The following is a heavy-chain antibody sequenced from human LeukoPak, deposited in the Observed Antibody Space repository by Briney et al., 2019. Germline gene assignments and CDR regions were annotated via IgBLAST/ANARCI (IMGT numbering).Heavy chain of an antibody. V-gene: IGHV1-24*01. D-gene: IGHD3-10*01. CDR1: GYTLTELS. CDR2: FDPEDDET. Sequence: ASVKVSCKVSGYTLTELSMHWLRQAPGKGLEWIGGFDPEDDETIYAQKFQGRVTMTEDTSTDTAYMELSSLRSEDTAVYYCATDVWFGESSFDYWGQGTLVTVSS. J-gene: IGHJ4*02. CDR3: ATDVWFGESSFDY.